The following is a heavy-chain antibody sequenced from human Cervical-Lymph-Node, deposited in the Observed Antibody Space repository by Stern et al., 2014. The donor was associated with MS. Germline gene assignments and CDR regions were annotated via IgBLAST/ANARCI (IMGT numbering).Heavy chain of an antibody. CDR3: MGVGDAMHV. Sequence: VQLVESGGGVVQPGRSLTLSCAASVFSLSNSGMHWVRQAPGKGLEWVAVMSFVGGNKKYGDSVKGRFSISRDMANNTLFLQMNSLRPEDTAVYYCMGVGDAMHVWGQGTTVIVSS. CDR1: VFSLSNSG. CDR2: MSFVGGNK. V-gene: IGHV3-30*03. J-gene: IGHJ6*02.